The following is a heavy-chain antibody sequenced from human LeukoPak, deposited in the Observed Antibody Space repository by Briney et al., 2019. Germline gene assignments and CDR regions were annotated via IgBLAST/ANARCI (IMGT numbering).Heavy chain of an antibody. CDR1: GYTFTSYA. Sequence: GASVKVSCKASGYTFTSYAMHWVRQAPGQRLEWMGWINAGNGNTKYSQEFQGRVTITRDTSASTAYMELSSLRYEDMAVYYCARGRRGCRGGSCYVDWFDPWGQGTLVTVSS. D-gene: IGHD2-15*01. CDR3: ARGRRGCRGGSCYVDWFDP. V-gene: IGHV1-3*03. CDR2: INAGNGNT. J-gene: IGHJ5*02.